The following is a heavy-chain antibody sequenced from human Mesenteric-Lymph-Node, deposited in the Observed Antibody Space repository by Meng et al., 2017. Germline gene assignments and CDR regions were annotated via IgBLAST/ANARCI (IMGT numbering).Heavy chain of an antibody. V-gene: IGHV3-9*01. Sequence: SLKISCAASGFTFDDYAMHWVRQAPGKGLEWVSGISWNSGSIGYADSVKGRFTISRDNAKNSLYLQMNSLRAEDTALYYCAKGRGTFVSIYDNWGPGMLVTVSS. CDR1: GFTFDDYA. CDR2: ISWNSGSI. CDR3: AKGRGTFVSIYDN. J-gene: IGHJ4*02. D-gene: IGHD2/OR15-2a*01.